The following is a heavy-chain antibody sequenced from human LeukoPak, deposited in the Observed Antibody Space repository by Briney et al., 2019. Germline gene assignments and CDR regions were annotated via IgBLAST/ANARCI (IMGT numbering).Heavy chain of an antibody. D-gene: IGHD3-10*01. CDR1: RFTFSSYG. J-gene: IGHJ4*02. V-gene: IGHV3-30*02. CDR2: IRYDGSNK. Sequence: GGSLRLSCAASRFTFSSYGMHWVRQAPGKGLEWVAFIRYDGSNKYYTDSVKGRFTISRDNSKNTLYLQMNSLRAEDTAVYYCAKDRYGSGNDHFDYWGQGTLVTVSS. CDR3: AKDRYGSGNDHFDY.